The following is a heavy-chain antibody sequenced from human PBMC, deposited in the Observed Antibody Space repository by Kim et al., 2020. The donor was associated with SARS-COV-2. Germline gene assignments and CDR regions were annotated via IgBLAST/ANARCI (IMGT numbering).Heavy chain of an antibody. Sequence: SETLSLTCTVSGGSISSSSYYWGWIRQPPGKGLEWIGSIYYSGSTYYNPSLKSRVTISVDTSKNQFSLKLSSVTAADTAVYYCARGGWDQWLRFSGPVGATHAFDIWGQGTMVTVSS. J-gene: IGHJ3*02. CDR1: GGSISSSSYY. V-gene: IGHV4-39*07. CDR3: ARGGWDQWLRFSGPVGATHAFDI. D-gene: IGHD1-26*01. CDR2: IYYSGST.